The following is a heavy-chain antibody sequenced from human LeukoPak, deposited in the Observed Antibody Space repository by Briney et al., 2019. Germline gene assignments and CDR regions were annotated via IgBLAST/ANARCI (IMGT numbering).Heavy chain of an antibody. CDR2: ISSDGTTT. CDR1: GFTLCKYW. Sequence: PGGSLRLSCAASGFTLCKYWMQCVRQAPGKGLAWVSRISSDGTTTAYADSVKGRFTISRDSAKNMLYLQMNSLRVEDTAMYYCASPGDNYAILGLDYWGQGTLVTASS. J-gene: IGHJ4*02. CDR3: ASPGDNYAILGLDY. D-gene: IGHD3-9*01. V-gene: IGHV3-74*01.